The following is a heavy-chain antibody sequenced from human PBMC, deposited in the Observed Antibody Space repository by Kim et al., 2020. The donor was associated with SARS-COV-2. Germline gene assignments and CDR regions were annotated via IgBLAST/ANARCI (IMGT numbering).Heavy chain of an antibody. J-gene: IGHJ5*02. CDR3: ARQLLHYDILTGSRGWFDP. Sequence: SETLSLTCTVSGGSISSSSYYWGWIRQPPGKGLEWIGSIYYSGSTYYNPSLKSRVTISVDTSKNQFSLKLSSVTAADTAVYYCARQLLHYDILTGSRGWFDPWGQGTLVTVSS. V-gene: IGHV4-39*01. CDR1: GGSISSSSYY. D-gene: IGHD3-9*01. CDR2: IYYSGST.